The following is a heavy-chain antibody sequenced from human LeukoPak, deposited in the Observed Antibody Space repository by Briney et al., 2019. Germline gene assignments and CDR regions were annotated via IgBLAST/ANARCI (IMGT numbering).Heavy chain of an antibody. Sequence: GESLKISCKASGYIYTTYWIGWVRQMPGKGPEWMGIIYPGDSDTRYSPSFEGQVTISADKSISTAYLQWSSLKASDTAMYYCASSAGGDYYMDVWGKGTTVTVSS. CDR1: GYIYTTYW. CDR3: ASSAGGDYYMDV. D-gene: IGHD3-10*01. V-gene: IGHV5-51*01. CDR2: IYPGDSDT. J-gene: IGHJ6*03.